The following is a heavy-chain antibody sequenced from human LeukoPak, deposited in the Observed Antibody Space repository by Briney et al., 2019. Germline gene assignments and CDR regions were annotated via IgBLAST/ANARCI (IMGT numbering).Heavy chain of an antibody. CDR2: ISSSSSYI. CDR1: GFTFSSYS. CDR3: AGDQARGREFDY. Sequence: GGSLRLSCAASGFTFSSYSMNWVRQAPGKGLEWVSSISSSSSYIYYADSVKGRFTISRDNAKNSLYLQMNSLRAEDTAVYYCAGDQARGREFDYWGQGTLVTVSS. J-gene: IGHJ4*02. D-gene: IGHD6-6*01. V-gene: IGHV3-21*01.